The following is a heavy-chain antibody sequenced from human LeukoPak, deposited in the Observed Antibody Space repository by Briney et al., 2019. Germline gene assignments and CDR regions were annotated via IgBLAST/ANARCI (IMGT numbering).Heavy chain of an antibody. Sequence: GGSLRLSCEASGFTFGNYAMNWVRQAPGKGLEWVSSISSSSSYIYYADSVKGRFTISRDNAKNSLYLQMNSLRAEDTAVYYCARYKKPTPFDYWGQGTLVTVSS. CDR1: GFTFGNYA. J-gene: IGHJ4*02. D-gene: IGHD1-14*01. CDR3: ARYKKPTPFDY. CDR2: ISSSSSYI. V-gene: IGHV3-21*01.